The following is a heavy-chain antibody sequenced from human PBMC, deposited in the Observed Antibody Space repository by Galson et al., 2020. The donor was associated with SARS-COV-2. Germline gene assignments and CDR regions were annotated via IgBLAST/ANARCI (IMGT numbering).Heavy chain of an antibody. J-gene: IGHJ4*02. V-gene: IGHV1-2*02. CDR1: GYTFTGYY. CDR3: ARGLDTWTGYSLAY. CDR2: IKPKSGGK. Sequence: ASVTVSCKASGYTFTGYYIHWVRQAPGQGLEWMGWIKPKSGGKNYAQKFQGRATMTRDTSINTAYMELSRLRSDDTAVYYCARGLDTWTGYSLAYWGQGILVTVSS. D-gene: IGHD3-9*01.